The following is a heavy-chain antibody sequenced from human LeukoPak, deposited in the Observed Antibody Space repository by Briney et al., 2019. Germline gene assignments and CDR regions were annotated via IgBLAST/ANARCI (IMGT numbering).Heavy chain of an antibody. J-gene: IGHJ6*02. Sequence: PSETLSLTCAVYGGSFSGYYWSWIRQPPGKGLEWIGEINHSGSTNYNLSLKSRVTISVDTSKNQFSLKLSSVTAADTAVYYCARGGGYYYYGMDVWGQGTTVTVSS. CDR2: INHSGST. CDR3: ARGGGYYYYGMDV. D-gene: IGHD2-15*01. CDR1: GGSFSGYY. V-gene: IGHV4-34*01.